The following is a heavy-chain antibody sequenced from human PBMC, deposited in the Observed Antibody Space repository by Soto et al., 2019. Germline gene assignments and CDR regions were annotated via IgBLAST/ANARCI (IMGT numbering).Heavy chain of an antibody. V-gene: IGHV5-51*01. CDR3: ARPEGNWYKYFQH. J-gene: IGHJ1*01. D-gene: IGHD6-13*01. CDR1: GYRFTDYY. CDR2: IYPGDSDA. Sequence: PGESLKISCKGSGYRFTDYYIAWVRQMPGKGLEWMGVIYPGDSDARYSPSFQGQVTISADKSISTAYLQWSSLKASDTAMYYCARPEGNWYKYFQHWGQGTLVTVSS.